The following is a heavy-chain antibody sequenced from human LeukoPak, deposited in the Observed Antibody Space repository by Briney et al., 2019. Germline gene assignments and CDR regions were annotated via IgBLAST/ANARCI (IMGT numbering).Heavy chain of an antibody. Sequence: ASVKVSCKASGYTFTGYYMHWVRQAPGQGLEWMGWINPNSGGTNYAQKFQGRVTMTRDTSISTAYMELSRLRSDDTAVYYCARGKRALGDTNWFDPWGQGTLVTVSS. V-gene: IGHV1-2*02. CDR1: GYTFTGYY. CDR2: INPNSGGT. J-gene: IGHJ5*02. D-gene: IGHD4-17*01. CDR3: ARGKRALGDTNWFDP.